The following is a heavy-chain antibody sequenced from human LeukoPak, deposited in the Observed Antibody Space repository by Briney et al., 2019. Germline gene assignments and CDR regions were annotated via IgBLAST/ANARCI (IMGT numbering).Heavy chain of an antibody. V-gene: IGHV3-9*01. Sequence: GGSLRLSCAAPGFTFDDYAMHWVRQAPGKGLEWVSGISWNSGSIGYADSVKGRFTISRDNAKNSLYLQMNSLRAEDTAVYYCARSIGLTGGGVDVWGQGTTVTVSS. CDR1: GFTFDDYA. CDR3: ARSIGLTGGGVDV. CDR2: ISWNSGSI. D-gene: IGHD3-9*01. J-gene: IGHJ6*02.